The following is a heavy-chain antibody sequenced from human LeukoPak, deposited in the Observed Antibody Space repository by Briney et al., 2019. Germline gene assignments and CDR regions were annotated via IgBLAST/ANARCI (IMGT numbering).Heavy chain of an antibody. D-gene: IGHD3-22*01. CDR3: ARGYYYDSRDAFDI. CDR2: MNPNSGNT. CDR1: GYTFTSYD. Sequence: GASVKVSCKASGYTFTSYDINWVRQATGQGLEWMGWMNPNSGNTGYAQKFQGRVTITRNTSISTAYMELSSLRSEDTAVYYCARGYYYDSRDAFDIWGQGTMVTVSS. V-gene: IGHV1-8*03. J-gene: IGHJ3*02.